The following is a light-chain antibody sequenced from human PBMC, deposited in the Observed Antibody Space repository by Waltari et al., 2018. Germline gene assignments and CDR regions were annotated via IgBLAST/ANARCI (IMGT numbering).Light chain of an antibody. J-gene: IGLJ1*01. Sequence: QSAHTQPAFLSGSSGQTFTISFPGSDNVVGAYDYVSWFQQRPGKAPKLIIFDVTKRPSGFSDRFSGSKSANTASLTISGLQAEDEADYYCSSYTSRKTYVFGTGTRVTV. CDR1: DNVVGAYDY. CDR2: DVT. CDR3: SSYTSRKTYV. V-gene: IGLV2-14*01.